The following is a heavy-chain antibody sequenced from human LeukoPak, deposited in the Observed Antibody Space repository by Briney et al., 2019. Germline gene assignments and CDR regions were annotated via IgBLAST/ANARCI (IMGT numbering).Heavy chain of an antibody. D-gene: IGHD5-18*01. CDR2: ISYDGSNK. CDR3: AKGGSYDYPAFRY. J-gene: IGHJ4*02. CDR1: GFTFSSYG. Sequence: ALRLSCAASGFTFSSYGMHWVRQAPGKGLEWVAVISYDGSNKYYADSVKGRFTISRDNSKNTLYLQMNSLRAEDTAVYYCAKGGSYDYPAFRYWGQGTLVTVSS. V-gene: IGHV3-30*18.